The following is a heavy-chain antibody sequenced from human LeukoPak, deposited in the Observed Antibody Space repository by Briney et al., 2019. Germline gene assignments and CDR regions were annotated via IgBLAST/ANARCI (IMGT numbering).Heavy chain of an antibody. CDR2: ITSCGTT. J-gene: IGHJ4*02. Sequence: SETLSLTCFVSGGSIRSSDYCWSWIRQPPGKEMEWIATITSCGTTYFNPSLQSRVTISVDTSKNQFSLRLNSVTAADTAVYFCARYVVYGSGKYYFDYWGQGSLVTVSS. V-gene: IGHV4-39*01. CDR1: GGSIRSSDYC. CDR3: ARYVVYGSGKYYFDY. D-gene: IGHD3-10*01.